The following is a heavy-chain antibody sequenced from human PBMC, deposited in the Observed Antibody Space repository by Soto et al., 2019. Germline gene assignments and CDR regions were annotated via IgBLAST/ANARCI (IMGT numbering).Heavy chain of an antibody. CDR2: ISYDGSNK. Sequence: QVQLVESGGGVVQPGRSLRLSCAASGFTFSSYAMPWVRQAPGKGMEWVAVISYDGSNKYYADSVKGRFTISRDNSKNTLYLQMNSLRADDTAVYYCARVPSSSGRAHFDYWGRELWSPTPQ. CDR3: ARVPSSSGRAHFDY. D-gene: IGHD2-15*01. CDR1: GFTFSSYA. V-gene: IGHV3-30-3*01. J-gene: IGHJ4*02.